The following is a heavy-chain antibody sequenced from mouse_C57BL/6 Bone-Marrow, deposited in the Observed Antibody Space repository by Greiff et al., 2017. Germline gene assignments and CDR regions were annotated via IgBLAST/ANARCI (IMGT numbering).Heavy chain of an antibody. CDR1: GYTFTSYW. CDR3: ARRGDGSSGFAY. V-gene: IGHV1-64*01. Sequence: QVRLQQPGAELVKPGASVKLSCKASGYTFTSYWMHWVKQRPGQGLEWIGMIHPNSGSTNYNEKFKSKATLTVDKSSSTAYMQLSSLTSEDSAVYYCARRGDGSSGFAYWGQGTLVTVSA. CDR2: IHPNSGST. J-gene: IGHJ3*01. D-gene: IGHD2-3*01.